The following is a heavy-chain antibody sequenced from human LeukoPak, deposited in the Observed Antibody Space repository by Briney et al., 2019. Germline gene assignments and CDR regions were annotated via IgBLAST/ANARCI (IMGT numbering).Heavy chain of an antibody. J-gene: IGHJ4*02. CDR2: ISSSSSYI. D-gene: IGHD3-16*02. CDR3: ARDSAGYDYVWGSYRYIGYFDY. V-gene: IGHV3-21*05. CDR1: GFTFSSYE. Sequence: PGGSLRLSCAASGFTFSSYEMNWVRQAPGKGLEWVSYISSSSSYIYYADSVKGRFTISRDNAKNSLYLQMNSLRAEDTAVYYCARDSAGYDYVWGSYRYIGYFDYWGQGTLVTVSS.